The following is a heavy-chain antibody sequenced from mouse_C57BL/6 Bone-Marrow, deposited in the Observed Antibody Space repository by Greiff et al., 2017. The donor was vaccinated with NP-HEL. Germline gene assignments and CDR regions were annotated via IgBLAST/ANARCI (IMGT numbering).Heavy chain of an antibody. D-gene: IGHD1-1*01. CDR3: SREDYYGSSPTWFAY. CDR2: IDPSDSYN. V-gene: IGHV1-69*01. Sequence: VQLQQPGAELVMPGASVKLSCKASGYTFTRYWMHWVKQRPGQGLEWIGEIDPSDSYNNYNQKFKGKSTLTVDKSPSTAYMQLSSLTSEDSAVYYCSREDYYGSSPTWFAYWGQGTLVTVSA. CDR1: GYTFTRYW. J-gene: IGHJ3*01.